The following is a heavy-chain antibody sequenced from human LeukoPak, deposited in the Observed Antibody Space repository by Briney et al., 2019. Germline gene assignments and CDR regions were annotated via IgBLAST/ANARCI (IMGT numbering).Heavy chain of an antibody. CDR2: VYYTGTT. Sequence: SETLSLTCTVSGGSITSYYWSWIRQPPGKGLEWIGYVYYTGTTNYNPSLKSRVTLSLDTSKSQFSLRLTSVTAADTAVYYCASETGVYFASWGQGTLVTVPS. CDR1: GGSITSYY. D-gene: IGHD3-10*01. CDR3: ASETGVYFAS. J-gene: IGHJ4*02. V-gene: IGHV4-59*01.